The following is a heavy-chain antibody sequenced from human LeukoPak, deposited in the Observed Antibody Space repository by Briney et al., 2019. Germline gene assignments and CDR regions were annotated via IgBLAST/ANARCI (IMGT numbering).Heavy chain of an antibody. Sequence: GGSLRLSCAASGFTLSSYWMSWVRQAPGKGLEWVDNIKQDGSEKYYVDSVKGRFTISRDNAKNSLYLQMNSLRAEDTAVYYCARSWTAAFDIWGQGTMVTVSS. D-gene: IGHD1-1*01. CDR3: ARSWTAAFDI. J-gene: IGHJ3*02. V-gene: IGHV3-7*01. CDR2: IKQDGSEK. CDR1: GFTLSSYW.